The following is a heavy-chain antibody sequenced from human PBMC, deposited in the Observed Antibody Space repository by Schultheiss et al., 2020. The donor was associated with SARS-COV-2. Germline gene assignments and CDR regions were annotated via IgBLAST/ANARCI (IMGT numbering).Heavy chain of an antibody. V-gene: IGHV3-30*01. CDR3: ARDDCSSTSCYRDAFDI. Sequence: GGSLRLSCAASGFTFSSYAMHWVRQAPGKGLEWVAVISYDGSNKYYADSVKGRFTISRDNSKNTLYLQMNSLRAEDTAVYYCARDDCSSTSCYRDAFDIWGQGTMVTVSS. J-gene: IGHJ3*02. D-gene: IGHD2-2*01. CDR2: ISYDGSNK. CDR1: GFTFSSYA.